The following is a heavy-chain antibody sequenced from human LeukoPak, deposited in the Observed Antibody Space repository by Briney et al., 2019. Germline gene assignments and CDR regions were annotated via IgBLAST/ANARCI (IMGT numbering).Heavy chain of an antibody. J-gene: IGHJ6*03. CDR3: ARGRSGSLNYYYYYYMDV. CDR2: MNPNSGNT. V-gene: IGHV1-8*03. Sequence: ASVKVSCKASGYTFTSYDINWVRQATGQGLEWMGWMNPNSGNTGYAQKFQGRVTITRNTSISTAYMELSSLRSEDTAVYYCARGRSGSLNYYYYYYMDVWGKGTTVTVPS. CDR1: GYTFTSYD. D-gene: IGHD6-25*01.